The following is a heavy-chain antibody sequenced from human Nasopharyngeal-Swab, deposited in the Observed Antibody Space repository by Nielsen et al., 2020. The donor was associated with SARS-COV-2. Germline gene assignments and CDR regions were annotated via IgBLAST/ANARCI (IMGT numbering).Heavy chain of an antibody. J-gene: IGHJ4*02. CDR2: ILVNRYI. V-gene: IGHV4-39*02. D-gene: IGHD3-3*01. CDR3: ARLDPFGSEDK. CDR1: GGSITSSRHR. Sequence: SETLSLTCTVSGGSITSSRHRWGWIRQPPGKGLEWIGQILVNRYIEYHPSVRGRITVYADTSENSFSLRLNSVTAADTAVYYCARLDPFGSEDKWGQGTLVTVSS.